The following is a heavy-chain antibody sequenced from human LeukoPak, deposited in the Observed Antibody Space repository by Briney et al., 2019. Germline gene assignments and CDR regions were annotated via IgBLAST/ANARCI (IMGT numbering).Heavy chain of an antibody. J-gene: IGHJ4*02. CDR3: GRGRSGGSPNLTY. D-gene: IGHD2-15*01. CDR1: GGTFSSYA. Sequence: SVKVPCKASGGTFSSYAISWLRQAPGQGLEWMGRIIPIFGTANYAQKFQGRVTITTDESTSTAYMELSSLRSEDTAVNYWGRGRSGGSPNLTYGAKGTLVTVSS. CDR2: IIPIFGTA. V-gene: IGHV1-69*05.